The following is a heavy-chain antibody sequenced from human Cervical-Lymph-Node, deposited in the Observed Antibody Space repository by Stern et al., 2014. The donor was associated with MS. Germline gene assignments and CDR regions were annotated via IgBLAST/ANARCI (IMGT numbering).Heavy chain of an antibody. V-gene: IGHV1-46*01. J-gene: IGHJ6*02. CDR3: AREVAGHRLGMMDV. D-gene: IGHD6-19*01. CDR1: GYTFTNYF. Sequence: QVQLVESGTEVKKPGASVKVSCKASGYTFTNYFIHWVRQSPGQGLEWMGIINPSGGSTSYAQKFQGRVTMTRDTSTSTVYMELSSLRSEDTAVYYCAREVAGHRLGMMDVWGQGTTVTVSS. CDR2: INPSGGST.